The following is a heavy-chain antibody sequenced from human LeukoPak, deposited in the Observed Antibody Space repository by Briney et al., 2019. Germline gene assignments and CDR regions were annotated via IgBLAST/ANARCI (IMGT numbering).Heavy chain of an antibody. CDR1: GFTFSSYA. Sequence: GGSLRLSCAASGFTFSSYAMSWVRQAPGKGLEWVSGIGGSGGGTYYADSVKGRFTLSRDNSKNTLYLQMNSLRAEDTAVYYCAKRPKDRKYYFDYWGQGTLVTVSS. J-gene: IGHJ4*02. V-gene: IGHV3-23*01. CDR2: IGGSGGGT. CDR3: AKRPKDRKYYFDY.